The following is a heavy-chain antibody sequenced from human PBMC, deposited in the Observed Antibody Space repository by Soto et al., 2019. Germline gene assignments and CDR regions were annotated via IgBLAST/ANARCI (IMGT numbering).Heavy chain of an antibody. V-gene: IGHV1-69*01. J-gene: IGHJ4*02. CDR2: IIPIFGTA. CDR3: ARLSWEGRPYSYGSYYFDY. CDR1: GGTFSSYA. D-gene: IGHD5-18*01. Sequence: QVQLVQSGAEVQKPGSSVKVSCKASGGTFSSYAISWVRQAPGQGLEWMGGIIPIFGTANYAQKFQGRVTITADESTSTAYMELSSLRSEDTAVYYCARLSWEGRPYSYGSYYFDYWGQGTLVTVSS.